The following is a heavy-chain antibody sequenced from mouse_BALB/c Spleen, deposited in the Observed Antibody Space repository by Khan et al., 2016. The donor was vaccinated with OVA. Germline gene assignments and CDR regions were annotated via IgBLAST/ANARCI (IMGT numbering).Heavy chain of an antibody. Sequence: EVQLQESGPGPVNPSQSLSLTCTVTGYSITSDYAWNWIRQTPGKKSEWMGYISYWGRNSNSTVLKRRITISRDTSKNQVFLQLNSVTTADTATYFCARSVTVTQVVATGFDYWGQGTTLTISS. CDR3: ARSVTVTQVVATGFDY. J-gene: IGHJ2*01. V-gene: IGHV3-2*02. D-gene: IGHD1-1*01. CDR1: GYSITSDYA. CDR2: ISYWGRN.